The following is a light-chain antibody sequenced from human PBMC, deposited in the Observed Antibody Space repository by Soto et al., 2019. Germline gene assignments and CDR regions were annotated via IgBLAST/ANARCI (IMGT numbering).Light chain of an antibody. V-gene: IGKV3-20*01. Sequence: EVVLPQSPGTLSFSPGERATLSCRAIQNVTSSYFAWYQQKPGQAPRLLIYGASTRATGIPERFSGSGSGTDFSLTINRLEPEDFAMYYCLQFDVSPLYTFGQGTKVDIK. CDR1: QNVTSSY. J-gene: IGKJ2*01. CDR2: GAS. CDR3: LQFDVSPLYT.